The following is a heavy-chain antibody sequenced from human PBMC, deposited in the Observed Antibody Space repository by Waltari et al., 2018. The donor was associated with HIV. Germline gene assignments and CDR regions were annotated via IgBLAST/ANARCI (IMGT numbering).Heavy chain of an antibody. V-gene: IGHV4-4*07. J-gene: IGHJ6*02. CDR2: AYSSGGT. CDR3: ARDLGYSGSWYISGMDV. Sequence: QVQLQESAPGLVKPSETLSLTCPVSGGSISSYYWSWIRQPAGKGLEWIGRAYSSGGTNYNPSLKSRLTMSVDTSKNQFSLKLSSVTAADTAVYYCARDLGYSGSWYISGMDVWGQGTTVTVSS. D-gene: IGHD6-13*01. CDR1: GGSISSYY.